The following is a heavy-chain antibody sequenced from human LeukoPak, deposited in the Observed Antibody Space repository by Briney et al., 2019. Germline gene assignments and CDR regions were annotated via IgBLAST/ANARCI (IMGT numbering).Heavy chain of an antibody. Sequence: SETLSLTCTVSGGSISSGNYHWIWIRQPAGKGLEWIGRIYSSGNTNYNPSLKSRVSISMDTPKNQFSLRLSSVTAADTALYYCARRSTVLTANYEYWGQGTLVTVSA. CDR2: IYSSGNT. CDR3: ARRSTVLTANYEY. D-gene: IGHD4-23*01. J-gene: IGHJ4*02. CDR1: GGSISSGNYH. V-gene: IGHV4-61*02.